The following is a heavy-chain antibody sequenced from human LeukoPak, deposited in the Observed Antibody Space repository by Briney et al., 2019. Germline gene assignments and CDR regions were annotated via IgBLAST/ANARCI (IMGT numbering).Heavy chain of an antibody. Sequence: GGSLRLSCAASGFTFSDSAMNWVRQASGKGLEWVGHIRGKTNSYATAYAESVRGRFTISRDDSKNTAHLQMNSLKTEDTAVYYCTGASGWYSPDYWGQGTLVTVSS. V-gene: IGHV3-73*01. CDR3: TGASGWYSPDY. D-gene: IGHD6-19*01. CDR1: GFTFSDSA. J-gene: IGHJ4*02. CDR2: IRGKTNSYAT.